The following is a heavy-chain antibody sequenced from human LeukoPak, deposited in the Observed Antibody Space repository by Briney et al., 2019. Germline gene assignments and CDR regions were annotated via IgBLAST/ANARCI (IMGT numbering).Heavy chain of an antibody. V-gene: IGHV3-23*01. J-gene: IGHJ4*02. CDR2: ISGSGGST. Sequence: PGGSLRLSCAASGITFSSYAMSWVRQTPGKGLEWVSTISGSGGSTYYADSVKGRFTISRDNSKNTLYLQMNNLRAEDTALYYCATIRRDSTGGYGTYFDYWGQGTLVTVSS. CDR3: ATIRRDSTGGYGTYFDY. CDR1: GITFSSYA. D-gene: IGHD6-19*01.